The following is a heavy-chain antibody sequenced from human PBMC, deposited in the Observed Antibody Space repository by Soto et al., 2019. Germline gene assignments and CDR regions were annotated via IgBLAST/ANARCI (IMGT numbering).Heavy chain of an antibody. J-gene: IGHJ4*02. V-gene: IGHV3-23*04. CDR2: ITGSGGNT. CDR1: GFTFDDYA. D-gene: IGHD1-26*01. Sequence: EVQLVESGGGLVQPGRSLRLSCAASGFTFDDYAMHWVRQAPGKGLEWVSGITGSGGNTFYADSVKGRFTISRDNSKNTLFLQMNSLRAEDTALYYCAKAVGSQQFDYWGQGTLVTVSS. CDR3: AKAVGSQQFDY.